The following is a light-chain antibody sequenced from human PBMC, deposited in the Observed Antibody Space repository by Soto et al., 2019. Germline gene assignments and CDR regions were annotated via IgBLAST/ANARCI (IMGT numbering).Light chain of an antibody. CDR2: KAS. V-gene: IGKV1-5*03. CDR1: QSIRSW. Sequence: DIQMTQSPSTLSASVGDRVTITRRASQSIRSWLAWYQQKPGKAPKLLIYKASSLESGVPSRFSGSGSGTEFTLTISSLQPDDFATYYCQQYNSYPWTFGQGTKVEIK. CDR3: QQYNSYPWT. J-gene: IGKJ1*01.